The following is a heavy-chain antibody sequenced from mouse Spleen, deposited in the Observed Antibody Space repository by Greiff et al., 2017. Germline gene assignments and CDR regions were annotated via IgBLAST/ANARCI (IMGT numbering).Heavy chain of an antibody. CDR1: GYTFTSYW. CDR2: IYPGSGST. V-gene: IGHV1-55*01. Sequence: QVQLQQPGAELVKPGASVKMSCKASGYTFTSYWITWVKQRPGQGLEWIGDIYPGSGSTNYNEKFKSKATLTVDTSSSTAYMQLSSLTSEDSAVYYCARGVDYYGSSYWFAYWGQGTLVTVSA. D-gene: IGHD1-1*01. CDR3: ARGVDYYGSSYWFAY. J-gene: IGHJ3*01.